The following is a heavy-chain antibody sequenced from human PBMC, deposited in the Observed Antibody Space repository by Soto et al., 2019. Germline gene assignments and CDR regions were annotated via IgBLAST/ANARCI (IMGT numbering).Heavy chain of an antibody. CDR3: ARDRDGWGLWFDP. Sequence: QVQLVQSGAEVKKPGSSVKVSCKASGGIFNSYAISWVRQAPGQGLECMGGIIPLFGTTNYAQKFQGRVTLTADEFTSTVYMELNSLRSEDTAMYYCARDRDGWGLWFDPWGQGTLVTVSS. J-gene: IGHJ5*02. D-gene: IGHD3-16*01. CDR2: IIPLFGTT. V-gene: IGHV1-69*12. CDR1: GGIFNSYA.